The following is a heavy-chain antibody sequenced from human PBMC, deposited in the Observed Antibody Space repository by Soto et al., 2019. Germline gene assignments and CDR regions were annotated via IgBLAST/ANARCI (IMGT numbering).Heavy chain of an antibody. J-gene: IGHJ3*02. CDR2: IYPGDSDT. CDR1: GYSFTSYW. V-gene: IGHV5-51*01. Sequence: GESLKISCKGSGYSFTSYWIGWVRQMPGKGLEWMGIIYPGDSDTRYSPSFQGQVTISADKSISTAYLQWSSLKASDTAMYYCARHEFGELFPYDAFDIWGQGTMVTVSS. CDR3: ARHEFGELFPYDAFDI. D-gene: IGHD3-10*01.